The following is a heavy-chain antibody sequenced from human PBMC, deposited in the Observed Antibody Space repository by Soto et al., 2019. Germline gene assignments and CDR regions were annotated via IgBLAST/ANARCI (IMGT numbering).Heavy chain of an antibody. J-gene: IGHJ4*02. Sequence: SETLSLTCTVSGGSISSYYWSWIRQPPGKGLEWIGYIYYRGSTNYNPSLKSRVTISVDTSKNQFSLKLSSVTAADTAVYYCARGRFHDYGLSYFDYWGQGTLVTVSS. CDR3: ARGRFHDYGLSYFDY. CDR1: GGSISSYY. V-gene: IGHV4-59*01. CDR2: IYYRGST. D-gene: IGHD4-17*01.